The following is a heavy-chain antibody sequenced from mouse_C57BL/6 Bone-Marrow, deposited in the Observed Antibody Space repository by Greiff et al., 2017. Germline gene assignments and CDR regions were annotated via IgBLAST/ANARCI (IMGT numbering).Heavy chain of an antibody. CDR1: GFTFSSYG. D-gene: IGHD2-2*01. CDR3: ARGGGYYWYFDV. CDR2: ISSGGSYT. V-gene: IGHV5-6*01. J-gene: IGHJ1*03. Sequence: VQLKESGGDLVKPGGSLKLSCAASGFTFSSYGMSWVRQTPDKRLEWVATISSGGSYTYYPDSVKGRFTISRDNAKNTLYLQMSSLKSEDTAMYYCARGGGYYWYFDVWGTGTTVTVSS.